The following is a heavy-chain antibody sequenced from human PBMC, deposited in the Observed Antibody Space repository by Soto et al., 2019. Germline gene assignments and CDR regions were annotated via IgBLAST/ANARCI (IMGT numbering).Heavy chain of an antibody. J-gene: IGHJ5*02. CDR1: GGTFSSYT. Sequence: QVQLVQSGAEVKKPGSSVKVSCKASGGTFSSYTISWVRQAPGQGLEWMGRIIPILGIANYAQKFQGRVKITADKSTSKAYKEVGSLRSEDTGVYYCARELGYCSSTSCYASGQGTLVTVSS. D-gene: IGHD2-2*01. CDR2: IIPILGIA. CDR3: ARELGYCSSTSCYA. V-gene: IGHV1-69*08.